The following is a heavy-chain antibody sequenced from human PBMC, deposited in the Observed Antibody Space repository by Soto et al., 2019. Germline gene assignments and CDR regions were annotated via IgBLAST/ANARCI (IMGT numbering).Heavy chain of an antibody. CDR1: GGSISSSSYY. Sequence: PSETLSLTCTVSGGSISSSSYYWGWIRQPPGKGLEWIGSIYYSGSTYYNPSLKSRVTISVDTSKNQFSLKLSSVTAADAAVYYCARQPQKYSSSSFDYWGQGTLVTVSS. J-gene: IGHJ4*02. D-gene: IGHD6-6*01. CDR3: ARQPQKYSSSSFDY. CDR2: IYYSGST. V-gene: IGHV4-39*01.